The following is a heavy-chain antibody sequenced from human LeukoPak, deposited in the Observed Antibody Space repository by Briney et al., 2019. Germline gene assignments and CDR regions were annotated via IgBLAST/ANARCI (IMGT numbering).Heavy chain of an antibody. CDR1: GGSISSGSYY. Sequence: PSETLSLTCTVSGGSISSGSYYWSWIRQPAGKGLEWIGRIYTSGSTNYKPSLKSRVTISVDTSKNQFSLKLSSVTAADTAVYYCARVFGHYYGSGSYNWFDPWGQGTLVTVSS. CDR3: ARVFGHYYGSGSYNWFDP. CDR2: IYTSGST. D-gene: IGHD3-10*01. V-gene: IGHV4-61*02. J-gene: IGHJ5*02.